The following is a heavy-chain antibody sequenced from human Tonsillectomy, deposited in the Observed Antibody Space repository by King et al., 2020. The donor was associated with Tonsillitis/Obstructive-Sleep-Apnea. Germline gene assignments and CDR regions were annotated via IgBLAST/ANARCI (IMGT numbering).Heavy chain of an antibody. CDR1: GFTFSSYA. J-gene: IGHJ6*02. Sequence: VQLVESGGGVVQPGRSLRLSCAASGFTFSSYAMHWVRQAPGKRPEWVAVISYDGSNKYYADSVKGRFTISRDNSKNTLYLQMNSLRAEDTAVYYCARAPIGSRSYYYYGMDVWGQGTTVTVSS. D-gene: IGHD2-15*01. CDR3: ARAPIGSRSYYYYGMDV. CDR2: ISYDGSNK. V-gene: IGHV3-30*04.